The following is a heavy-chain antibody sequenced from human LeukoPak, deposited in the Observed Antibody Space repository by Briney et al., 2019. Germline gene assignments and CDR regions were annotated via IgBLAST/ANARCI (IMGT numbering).Heavy chain of an antibody. D-gene: IGHD2-15*01. Sequence: GASVKVSCKASGGTFSSYAISWVRQAPGQGLEWMGRIIPILGIANYAQKFQGRVTITADKSTSTAYMELSSLRSEDAAVYYCARGGYCSGGSCYSGWLDPWGQGTLVTVSS. CDR2: IIPILGIA. CDR1: GGTFSSYA. J-gene: IGHJ5*02. V-gene: IGHV1-69*04. CDR3: ARGGYCSGGSCYSGWLDP.